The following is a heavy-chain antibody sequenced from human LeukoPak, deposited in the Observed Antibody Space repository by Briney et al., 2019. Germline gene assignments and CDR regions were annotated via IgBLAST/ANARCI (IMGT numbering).Heavy chain of an antibody. V-gene: IGHV3-21*06. CDR3: ARAYYDSSASATFDY. CDR2: IASDTTYM. J-gene: IGHJ4*02. Sequence: GGSLRLSCEASGFTFSTYTVNWARQAPGKGLEWVSSIASDTTYMKYADSVKGRFSVSRDNAKNSVFLEMKSLRADDTAVYFCARAYYDSSASATFDYWGRGTLVTVSS. CDR1: GFTFSTYT. D-gene: IGHD3-22*01.